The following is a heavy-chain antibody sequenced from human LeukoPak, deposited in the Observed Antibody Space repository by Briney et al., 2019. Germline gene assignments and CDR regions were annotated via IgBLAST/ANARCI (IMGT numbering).Heavy chain of an antibody. CDR1: GFTHSHYG. V-gene: IGHV3-33*06. J-gene: IGHJ4*02. D-gene: IGHD4-11*01. Sequence: GSLRLSCAASGFTHSHYGMHWVRQAPGKGLEWVAVIWSDGTEKYYADAVKGRFTISRDNSRNTLYLQMNSLRGEDTAVYYCAKDAQRGFDYSNSLEYWGQGTLVTVSS. CDR3: AKDAQRGFDYSNSLEY. CDR2: IWSDGTEK.